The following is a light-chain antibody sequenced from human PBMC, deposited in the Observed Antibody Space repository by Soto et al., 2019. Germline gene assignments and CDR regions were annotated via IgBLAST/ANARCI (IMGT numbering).Light chain of an antibody. J-gene: IGKJ1*01. CDR3: QQYNSYSRT. CDR2: DAS. V-gene: IGKV1-5*01. Sequence: DIQITKSSSTLPASPAERVTITCRASQSISSWLAWYQQKPGKAPKLLIYDASSLESGVPSRFSGSGSGTEFTLTISSLQPDDFATYYCQQYNSYSRTFGQGAKVDI. CDR1: QSISSW.